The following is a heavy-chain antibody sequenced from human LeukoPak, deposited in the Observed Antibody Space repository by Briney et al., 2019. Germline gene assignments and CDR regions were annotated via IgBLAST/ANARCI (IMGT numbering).Heavy chain of an antibody. J-gene: IGHJ4*02. CDR2: ISGSGGST. CDR3: AKARDFWSDYPDF. D-gene: IGHD3-3*01. V-gene: IGHV3-23*01. CDR1: GFTFSSYA. Sequence: PGGSLRLSCAASGFTFSSYAMSWVRQAPWKGLEWVSAISGSGGSTYYADSVKGRFTISRDNSKNTLYLQMNSLRAEDTAVYYCAKARDFWSDYPDFWGQGTLVTVSS.